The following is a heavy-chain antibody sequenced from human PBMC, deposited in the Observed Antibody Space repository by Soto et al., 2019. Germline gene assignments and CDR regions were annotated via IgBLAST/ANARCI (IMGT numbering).Heavy chain of an antibody. Sequence: EVQLVESGGGLVKPGGSLRLSCAASGFTFSSYSMNWVRQAPGKGLEWVSSISSSSSYIYYAGSVKGRFTISRDNAKNSLYLQMNSLRAEDTAVYYCARVATISGFDYWGQGTLVTVSS. CDR1: GFTFSSYS. J-gene: IGHJ4*02. CDR3: ARVATISGFDY. D-gene: IGHD5-12*01. CDR2: ISSSSSYI. V-gene: IGHV3-21*01.